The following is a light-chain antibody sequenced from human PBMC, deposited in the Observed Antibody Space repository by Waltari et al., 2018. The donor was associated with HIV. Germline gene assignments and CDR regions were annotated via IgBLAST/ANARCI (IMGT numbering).Light chain of an antibody. CDR2: DNN. Sequence: QSVLTQPPSVTAAPGQKGTISGPARSSNLGNNFVSWYQQLPGTAPKLLIYDNNKRPSGIPDRFSGSKSGTSATLGITGLQTGDEADYYCGTWDSSLSVWVFGGGTNLTVL. V-gene: IGLV1-51*01. CDR3: GTWDSSLSVWV. J-gene: IGLJ3*02. CDR1: SSNLGNNF.